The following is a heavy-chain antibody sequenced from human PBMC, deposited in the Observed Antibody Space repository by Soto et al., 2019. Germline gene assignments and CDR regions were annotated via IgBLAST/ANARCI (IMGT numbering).Heavy chain of an antibody. J-gene: IGHJ5*02. CDR1: GYTFTSYD. CDR2: MNPNSGNT. Sequence: ASVKVSCKASGYTFTSYDINWVRRATGQGLEWMGWMNPNSGNTGYAQKFQGRVTMTRNTSISTAYMELSSLRSEDTAVYYCARASYSSSSWSWFDPWGQGTLVTVSS. CDR3: ARASYSSSSWSWFDP. D-gene: IGHD6-6*01. V-gene: IGHV1-8*01.